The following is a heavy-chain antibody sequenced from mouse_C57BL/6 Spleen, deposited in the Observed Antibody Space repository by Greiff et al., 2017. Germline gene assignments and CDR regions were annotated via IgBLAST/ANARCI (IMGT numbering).Heavy chain of an antibody. V-gene: IGHV1-81*01. J-gene: IGHJ2*01. D-gene: IGHD1-1*01. CDR3: ARWDYYGSSYPLDY. CDR1: GYTFTSYG. Sequence: QLQQSGAELARPGASVKLSCKASGYTFTSYGISWVKQRTGQGLEWIGEIYPRSGNTYYNEKFKGKATLTADKSSSTAYMELRSLTSEDSAVYFCARWDYYGSSYPLDYWGQGTTLTVSS. CDR2: IYPRSGNT.